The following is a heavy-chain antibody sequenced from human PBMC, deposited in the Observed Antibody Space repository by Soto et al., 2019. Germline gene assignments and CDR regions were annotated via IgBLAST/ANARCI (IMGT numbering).Heavy chain of an antibody. CDR1: VGSISGYY. Sequence: SETLSLTCTVSVGSISGYYWTWIRQPPGKGLDWIGNIFYTGTTNYNPSLRSRVSISLDTSKNQFSLSLSSVIPEDTAVYYCGRDAEYCSGGRCYRSLDPWGQGTLVTVSS. J-gene: IGHJ5*02. CDR3: GRDAEYCSGGRCYRSLDP. CDR2: IFYTGTT. V-gene: IGHV4-59*01. D-gene: IGHD2-15*01.